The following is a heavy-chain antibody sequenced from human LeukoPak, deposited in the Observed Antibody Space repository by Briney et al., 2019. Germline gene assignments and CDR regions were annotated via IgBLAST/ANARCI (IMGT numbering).Heavy chain of an antibody. Sequence: GWSLRLSCAASGFSDSSSGIHWVRQTPGKGLHWLAFIQYDGRNKYYADSVKGRFTMSRDNSKNTLTMFLQMNSLRVEDTAVYYCAKGGDYALDYWGQGTLVTVSS. V-gene: IGHV3-30*02. J-gene: IGHJ4*02. CDR1: GFSDSSSG. CDR2: IQYDGRNK. D-gene: IGHD4-17*01. CDR3: AKGGDYALDY.